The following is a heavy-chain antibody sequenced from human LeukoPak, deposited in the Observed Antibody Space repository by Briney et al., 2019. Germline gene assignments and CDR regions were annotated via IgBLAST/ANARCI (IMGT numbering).Heavy chain of an antibody. J-gene: IGHJ4*02. CDR1: GYTFTGYG. Sequence: SCKASGYTFTGYGISWVRQAPGKGLEWVANIKQDGSEKYYVDSVKGRFTISRDNAKNSLYLQMNSLRAEDTAVYYCARDIRGMIDYWGQGTLVTVSS. CDR3: ARDIRGMIDY. V-gene: IGHV3-7*01. CDR2: IKQDGSEK.